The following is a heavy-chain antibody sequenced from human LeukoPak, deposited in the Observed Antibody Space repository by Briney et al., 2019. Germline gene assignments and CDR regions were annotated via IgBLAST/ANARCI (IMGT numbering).Heavy chain of an antibody. D-gene: IGHD6-13*01. CDR3: ARGRRYEAAAGISNWFDP. CDR1: GGTFSSYA. CDR2: IIPILGIA. V-gene: IGHV1-69*04. Sequence: GASVKVSCNASGGTFSSYAISWVRQAPGQGLEWMGRIIPILGIANYAQKFQGRVTITADKSTSTAYMELSSLRSEDTAVYYCARGRRYEAAAGISNWFDPWGQGTLVTVSS. J-gene: IGHJ5*02.